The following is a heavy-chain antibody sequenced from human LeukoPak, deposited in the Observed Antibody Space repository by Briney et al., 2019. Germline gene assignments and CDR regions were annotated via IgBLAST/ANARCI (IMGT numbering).Heavy chain of an antibody. J-gene: IGHJ5*02. CDR2: IYPSDSGI. CDR3: AKQRGSIAAAGTLSWFDP. D-gene: IGHD6-13*01. Sequence: GESLKISCKASGYTFTNYWIGWVRQMPGKGLEWMGIIYPSDSGIRYSPSFQGQVTISADKSISTAYLQWSSLRASDTAMYYCAKQRGSIAAAGTLSWFDPWGQGTLVTVSS. CDR1: GYTFTNYW. V-gene: IGHV5-51*01.